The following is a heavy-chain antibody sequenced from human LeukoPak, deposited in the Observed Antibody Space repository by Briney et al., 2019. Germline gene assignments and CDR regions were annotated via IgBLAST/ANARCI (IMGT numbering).Heavy chain of an antibody. J-gene: IGHJ4*02. V-gene: IGHV1-8*01. Sequence: ASGKVSCKASGYTSTSCDINWVRQAAGQWLEWMGWTNPNSGNTGYAQKFQGRVTMTRNTSISTAYMELSSLRSEDTAVYYCARGVSSDYWGQGTLVTVSS. D-gene: IGHD1-14*01. CDR1: GYTSTSCD. CDR3: ARGVSSDY. CDR2: TNPNSGNT.